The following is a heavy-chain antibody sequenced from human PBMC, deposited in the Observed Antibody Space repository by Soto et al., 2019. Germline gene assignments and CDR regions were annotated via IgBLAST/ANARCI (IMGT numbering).Heavy chain of an antibody. Sequence: EVQLLESGGGLVQPGGSLRLSCAASGFTFTTYWMKWVRQAPGKGLEWVADIKQGGSEKYYVDSVKGRFTISRDNAKNSRYLQMTSLRGEETAVYYCARGEWGRYVDLLGRGTLVTV. D-gene: IGHD1-26*01. J-gene: IGHJ2*01. CDR3: ARGEWGRYVDL. V-gene: IGHV3-7*05. CDR1: GFTFTTYW. CDR2: IKQGGSEK.